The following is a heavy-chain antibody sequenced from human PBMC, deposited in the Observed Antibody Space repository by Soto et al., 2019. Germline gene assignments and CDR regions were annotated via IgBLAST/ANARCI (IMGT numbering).Heavy chain of an antibody. V-gene: IGHV3-7*01. CDR3: AREDWYRFDP. Sequence: EVQLMESGGGLVHPGGSLRLSCVASGFTFSTYWMSWVRQAPGKGLEWVAYMSLDGSNKDYVDSVKGRFTISRDNARNSLYLQMNSLRAEDTAVYYCAREDWYRFDPWGQGTLVTVSS. D-gene: IGHD3-9*01. J-gene: IGHJ5*02. CDR1: GFTFSTYW. CDR2: MSLDGSNK.